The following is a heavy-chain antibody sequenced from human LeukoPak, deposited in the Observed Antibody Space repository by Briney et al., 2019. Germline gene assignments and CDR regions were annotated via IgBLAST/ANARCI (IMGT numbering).Heavy chain of an antibody. CDR2: INHSGST. CDR3: ARDVGAQIDY. J-gene: IGHJ4*02. CDR1: GGSFSGYY. Sequence: SETLSLTCAVYGGSFSGYYWSWIRQPPGKGLEWIGEINHSGSTNYNPSLKSRVTISVDTSKNQFSLKLSSVTAADTAVYYCARDVGAQIDYWGQGTLVTVSS. V-gene: IGHV4-34*01. D-gene: IGHD1-26*01.